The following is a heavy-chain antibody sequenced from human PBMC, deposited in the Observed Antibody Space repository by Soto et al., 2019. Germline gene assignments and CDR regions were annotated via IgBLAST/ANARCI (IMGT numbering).Heavy chain of an antibody. D-gene: IGHD2-15*01. CDR1: GGTFSSYT. CDR2: IIPILGIA. Sequence: QVQLVQSGAEVKKPGSSVKVSCKASGGTFSSYTISWVRQAPGQGLEWMGRIIPILGIANYAQKFQGRVTITADKSTSTVYMELSSLRSEDTAVYYCASTAGYCSGGSCPFYYYYMDVWGKGTTVTVSS. CDR3: ASTAGYCSGGSCPFYYYYMDV. J-gene: IGHJ6*03. V-gene: IGHV1-69*02.